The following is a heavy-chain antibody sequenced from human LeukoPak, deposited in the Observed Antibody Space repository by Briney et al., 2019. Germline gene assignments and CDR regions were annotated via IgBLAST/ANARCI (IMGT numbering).Heavy chain of an antibody. J-gene: IGHJ6*04. CDR2: IYYNGST. D-gene: IGHD3-10*01. V-gene: IGHV4-59*01. Sequence: SETLSLTCTVSGASISSYYWSWIRQAPGKGLEWIGYIYYNGSTNKNPSLKSRVTISADTSKNQFSLKVNSVTAADTAVYYCARVGLLDGILDVWDKGTTVTVSS. CDR1: GASISSYY. CDR3: ARVGLLDGILDV.